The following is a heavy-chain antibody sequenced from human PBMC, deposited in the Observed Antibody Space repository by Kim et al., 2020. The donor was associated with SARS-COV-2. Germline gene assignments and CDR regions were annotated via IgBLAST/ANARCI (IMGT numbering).Heavy chain of an antibody. CDR2: IYYSGST. V-gene: IGHV4-59*08. CDR1: GGSISSYY. CDR3: ARLYYGSGSTGAFDI. Sequence: SETLSLTCTVSGGSISSYYWSWIRQPPGKGLEWIGYIYYSGSTNYNPSLKSRVTISVDTSKNQFSLKLSSVTAADTAVYYCARLYYGSGSTGAFDIWGQGTMVTVSS. D-gene: IGHD3-10*01. J-gene: IGHJ3*02.